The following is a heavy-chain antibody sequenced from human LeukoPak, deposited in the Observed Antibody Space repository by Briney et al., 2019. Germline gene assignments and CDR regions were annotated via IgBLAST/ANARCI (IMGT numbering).Heavy chain of an antibody. CDR2: IHHSGST. D-gene: IGHD3-22*01. V-gene: IGHV4-38-2*02. CDR3: ASQVYDSTAFDI. Sequence: SETLSLTCTVSDYSISSGYSWGWIRQAPGEGLEWIGNIHHSGSTYYNPSLKSRVTISVDTSKNQFSLKLSSVTAADTAVYYCASQVYDSTAFDIWGQGTMVTVSS. CDR1: DYSISSGYS. J-gene: IGHJ3*02.